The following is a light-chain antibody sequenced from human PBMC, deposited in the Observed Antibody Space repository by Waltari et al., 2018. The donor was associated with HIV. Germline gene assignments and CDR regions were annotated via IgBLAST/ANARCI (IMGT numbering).Light chain of an antibody. CDR2: AAS. V-gene: IGKV1-39*01. Sequence: DIQMTQSPSSLSASVGDRVTIPCRASQNISSYLNWYQQKPGKGPNLLIYAASSLQSGAPSRFSGSRSGTNFTLTISSLQPEDFATYYCQQTYTTPPTFGGGSRVEIK. CDR3: QQTYTTPPT. CDR1: QNISSY. J-gene: IGKJ4*01.